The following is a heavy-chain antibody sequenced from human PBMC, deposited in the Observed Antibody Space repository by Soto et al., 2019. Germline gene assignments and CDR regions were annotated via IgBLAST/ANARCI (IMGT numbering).Heavy chain of an antibody. CDR1: GFTFSSYA. Sequence: GGSLRLSCAASGFTFSSYAMHWVRQAPGKGLEWVAVISYDGSNKYYADSVKGRFTISRDNSKNTLYLQMNSLRAEDTAVYYCAKAKDYSSGWYGDYWGQGTLVTVSS. J-gene: IGHJ4*02. CDR2: ISYDGSNK. D-gene: IGHD6-19*01. V-gene: IGHV3-30-3*01. CDR3: AKAKDYSSGWYGDY.